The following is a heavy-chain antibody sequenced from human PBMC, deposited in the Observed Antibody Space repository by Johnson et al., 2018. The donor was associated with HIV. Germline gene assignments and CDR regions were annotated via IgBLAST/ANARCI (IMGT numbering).Heavy chain of an antibody. D-gene: IGHD1-26*01. V-gene: IGHV3-20*04. CDR3: ATGENLKWELRLVDAFDI. J-gene: IGHJ3*02. CDR2: INWNGGST. Sequence: VHLVESGGGVVRPGGSLRLSCAAFGFTFDDYGMSWVRQAPEKGLEWVSGINWNGGSTGYADSVKGRFPISRDNAKNSLYRQMNSLRAEDTALYYCATGENLKWELRLVDAFDIWGQGTMVTVSS. CDR1: GFTFDDYG.